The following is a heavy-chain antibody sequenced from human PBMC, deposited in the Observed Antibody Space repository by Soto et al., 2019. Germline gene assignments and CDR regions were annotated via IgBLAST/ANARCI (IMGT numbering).Heavy chain of an antibody. V-gene: IGHV3-23*01. Sequence: GSLRLSCAASGFTFSSYAMSWVRQAPGKGLEWVSAISGSGGSTYYADSVKGRFTISRDNSKNTLYLQMNSLRAEDTAVYYCAKDVLRFLEWLAFYGMDVWGQGTTVTVSS. CDR1: GFTFSSYA. CDR3: AKDVLRFLEWLAFYGMDV. J-gene: IGHJ6*02. CDR2: ISGSGGST. D-gene: IGHD3-3*01.